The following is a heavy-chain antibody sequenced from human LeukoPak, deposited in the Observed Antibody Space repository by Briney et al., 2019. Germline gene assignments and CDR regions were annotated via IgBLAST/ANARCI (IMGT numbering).Heavy chain of an antibody. D-gene: IGHD1-26*01. CDR2: ISGSGGST. J-gene: IGHJ6*03. V-gene: IGHV3-23*01. Sequence: GGSLRLSCAASGFTFSSYGMSWVRQAPGKGLEWVSAISGSGGSTYYADSVKGRFTISRDNSKNTLYLQMNSLRAEDTAVYYCAKEGGVGYYYYYMDVWGKGTTVTISS. CDR1: GFTFSSYG. CDR3: AKEGGVGYYYYYMDV.